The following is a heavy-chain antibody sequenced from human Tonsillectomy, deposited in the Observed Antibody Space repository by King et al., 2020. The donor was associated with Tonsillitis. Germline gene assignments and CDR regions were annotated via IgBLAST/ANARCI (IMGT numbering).Heavy chain of an antibody. CDR3: ARDTYYSDNTYDY. J-gene: IGHJ4*02. D-gene: IGHD3-22*01. CDR1: GFMFSDFY. Sequence: QLVQSGGGLVKPGGSLRLSCAASGFMFSDFYMSWVRQAPGKGLEWVSYISSRDATTYYADSVKGRFTISRDTAKNSLYLQMNSLRAEDTAVYYCARDTYYSDNTYDYWGQGTLVTVSS. V-gene: IGHV3-11*01. CDR2: ISSRDATT.